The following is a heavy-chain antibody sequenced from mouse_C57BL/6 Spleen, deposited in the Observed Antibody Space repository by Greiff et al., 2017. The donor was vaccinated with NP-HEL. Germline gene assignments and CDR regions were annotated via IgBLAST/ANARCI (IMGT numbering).Heavy chain of an antibody. CDR3: ARHEGNYESGYYFDY. Sequence: EVKLVESGGGLVQPGGSLKLSCAASGFTFSDYYMYWVRQTPEKRLEWVAYISNGGGSTYYPDTVKGRFTISRDNAKNTLYLQMSRLKSEDTAMYYCARHEGNYESGYYFDYWGQGTTLTVSS. J-gene: IGHJ2*01. CDR2: ISNGGGST. D-gene: IGHD2-1*01. V-gene: IGHV5-12*01. CDR1: GFTFSDYY.